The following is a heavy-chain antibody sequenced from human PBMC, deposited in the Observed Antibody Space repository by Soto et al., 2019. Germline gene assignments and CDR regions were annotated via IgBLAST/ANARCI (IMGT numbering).Heavy chain of an antibody. Sequence: GSLRLSCAASGVTFSIYWMSWVRKFPGKGLEWVANIKQDGREKYYVDSVKGRFTISRDNAKNSLYLQMNSLRAEDTAVYYCAREGGYNLVAFDYWGQGTLVTVSS. J-gene: IGHJ4*02. CDR3: AREGGYNLVAFDY. D-gene: IGHD5-12*01. CDR2: IKQDGREK. V-gene: IGHV3-7*03. CDR1: GVTFSIYW.